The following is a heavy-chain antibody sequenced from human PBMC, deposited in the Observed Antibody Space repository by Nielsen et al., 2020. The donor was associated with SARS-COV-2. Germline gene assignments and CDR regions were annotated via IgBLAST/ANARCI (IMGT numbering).Heavy chain of an antibody. CDR3: ARGPTLWFGELLTPDYAFDI. D-gene: IGHD3-10*01. CDR2: ISAYNGNT. V-gene: IGHV1-18*01. CDR1: GYTFTSYG. J-gene: IGHJ3*02. Sequence: ASVKVSCKASGYTFTSYGINWVRQAPGQGLEWMGWISAYNGNTNYAPKLQGRVTMTTDTSTSTAYMELRSLRSDDTAVYYCARGPTLWFGELLTPDYAFDIWGQGTMVTVSS.